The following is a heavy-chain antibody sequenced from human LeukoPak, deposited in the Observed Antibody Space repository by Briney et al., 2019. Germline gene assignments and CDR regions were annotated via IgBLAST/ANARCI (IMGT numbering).Heavy chain of an antibody. CDR3: AKEYDSSGYYYAFHI. V-gene: IGHV4-4*07. Sequence: PSETLALTCNVSGGPISSYYWSWIRQPAGEGLEWIGRIYTSWSTNYNPSLKSRVTMSVDTSKNQFSLKLSSVTAADTAVYYCAKEYDSSGYYYAFHIWGQGTMVTVSS. J-gene: IGHJ3*02. CDR2: IYTSWST. D-gene: IGHD3-22*01. CDR1: GGPISSYY.